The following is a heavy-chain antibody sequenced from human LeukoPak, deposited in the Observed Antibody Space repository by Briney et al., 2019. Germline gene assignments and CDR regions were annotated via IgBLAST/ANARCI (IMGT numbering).Heavy chain of an antibody. CDR2: IFPIFGTA. D-gene: IGHD3-22*01. Sequence: SVKVSCKASGGTFSSYAISWVRQAPGQGLEWVGGIFPIFGTANYAQKFQGRVTITADESTSTAYMELSSLRSEDTAVYYCARAAGAAYDSSGYYEDYWGQGTLVTVSS. CDR3: ARAAGAAYDSSGYYEDY. J-gene: IGHJ4*02. CDR1: GGTFSSYA. V-gene: IGHV1-69*13.